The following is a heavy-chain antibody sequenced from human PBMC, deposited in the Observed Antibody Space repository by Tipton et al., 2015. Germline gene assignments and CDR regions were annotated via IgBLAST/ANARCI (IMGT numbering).Heavy chain of an antibody. CDR1: GYTFARHG. CDR2: INGYNAKT. CDR3: AREYSGSSNWFAP. D-gene: IGHD6-6*01. Sequence: QLVQSGAEVKKPGASVKVSCKTSGYTFARHGINWVRQAPGQGLEWMGWINGYNAKTNYKQKFQGRVTMTTDTSTSTAYMELRSLRSDDTAVYYCAREYSGSSNWFAPWGQGTLVTVSS. J-gene: IGHJ5*02. V-gene: IGHV1-18*01.